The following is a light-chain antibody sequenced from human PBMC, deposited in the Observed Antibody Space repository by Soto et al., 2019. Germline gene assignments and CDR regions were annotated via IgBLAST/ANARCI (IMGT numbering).Light chain of an antibody. J-gene: IGKJ1*01. CDR1: ESVSTN. CDR2: GAS. Sequence: EVVLTQPPATLPLSPGERDTLSFRASESVSTNLAWYQQKAGQAPRLLIYGASNRATGIPDRFSGSGSGTEFTLTISGLQSEDFAVYYCQQYSIWRTFGQGTKVDIK. V-gene: IGKV3-15*01. CDR3: QQYSIWRT.